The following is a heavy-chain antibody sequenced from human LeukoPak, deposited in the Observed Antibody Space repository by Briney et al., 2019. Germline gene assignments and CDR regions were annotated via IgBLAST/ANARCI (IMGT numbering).Heavy chain of an antibody. CDR2: IYHSGST. J-gene: IGHJ4*02. Sequence: SSETLSLTCAVSGGSISSGGYSWSWIRQPPGKGLEWIGYIYHSGSTYYNPSLKSRVTISVDTSKNQFSLKLTSVTAADTAVYYCARDNWGSLDYWGQGILVTVSS. V-gene: IGHV4-30-2*01. CDR1: GGSISSGGYS. CDR3: ARDNWGSLDY. D-gene: IGHD7-27*01.